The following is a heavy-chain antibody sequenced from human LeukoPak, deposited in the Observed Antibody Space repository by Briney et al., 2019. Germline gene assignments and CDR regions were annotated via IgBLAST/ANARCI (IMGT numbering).Heavy chain of an antibody. CDR3: AKRGRYDILTGQFDY. Sequence: GGSLRLSCAASGFTFSSYALSWVRQAPGKGLEWVSAISGSGGSTYYADSVKGRFTISRDNSKNTLYLQMNSLRAEDTAVYYCAKRGRYDILTGQFDYWGLGTLVTVSS. J-gene: IGHJ4*02. D-gene: IGHD3-9*01. CDR1: GFTFSSYA. CDR2: ISGSGGST. V-gene: IGHV3-23*01.